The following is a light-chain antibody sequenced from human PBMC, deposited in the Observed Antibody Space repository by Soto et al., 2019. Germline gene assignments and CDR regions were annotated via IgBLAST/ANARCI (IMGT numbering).Light chain of an antibody. Sequence: ESVLTQSPGTLSLSPGERATLSCRASQSVSSNYLAWYQQRPGQAPRLLIYGASTRATGIPVRFSGSGSGTDFTLTISSLQSEDFAVYYCQHYNNQPLTFGGGTKVDIK. J-gene: IGKJ4*01. CDR1: QSVSSNY. CDR3: QHYNNQPLT. V-gene: IGKV3-20*01. CDR2: GAS.